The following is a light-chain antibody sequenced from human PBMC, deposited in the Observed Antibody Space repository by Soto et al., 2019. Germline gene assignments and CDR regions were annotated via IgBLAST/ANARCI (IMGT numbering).Light chain of an antibody. V-gene: IGLV2-14*03. CDR2: DVS. Sequence: QSALTQPASVSGSPGQSITISCTGTSNDVGGYDYVSWYQQHSGKVPKLIIYDVSKRPSGVSSRFFGSKSGNTASLTISGLQAEDEADYYCSSYTISSTWVFGGGTQLTVL. CDR1: SNDVGGYDY. J-gene: IGLJ3*02. CDR3: SSYTISSTWV.